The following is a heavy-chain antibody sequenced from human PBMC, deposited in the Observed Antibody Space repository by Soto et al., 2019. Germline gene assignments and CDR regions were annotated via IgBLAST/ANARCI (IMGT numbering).Heavy chain of an antibody. CDR3: ARDHGYYDFWSGYYTFPDY. J-gene: IGHJ4*02. CDR2: ISYDGSNK. V-gene: IGHV3-30-3*01. Sequence: QVQLVESGGGVVQPGRSLRLSCAASGFTFSSYAMHWVRQAPGKGLEWVVVISYDGSNKYYADSVKGRFTISRDNSKNTLYLQMNSLRAEDTAVYYCARDHGYYDFWSGYYTFPDYWGQGTLVTVSS. D-gene: IGHD3-3*01. CDR1: GFTFSSYA.